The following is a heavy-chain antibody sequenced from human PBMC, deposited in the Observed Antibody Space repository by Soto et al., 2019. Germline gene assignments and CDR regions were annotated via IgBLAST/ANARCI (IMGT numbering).Heavy chain of an antibody. CDR1: GFTFSSYS. CDR2: ISSSSSYI. CDR3: ARTGGIGGGQDF. D-gene: IGHD3-16*01. J-gene: IGHJ3*01. Sequence: EVQLVESGGGLVKPGGSLRLSCAASGFTFSSYSMNWVRQAPGKGLEWVSSISSSSSYIYYADSVKGRFTISRDNAKNSLYLQMNSLRAEDTAVYYCARTGGIGGGQDFCGQGTMVTVSS. V-gene: IGHV3-21*01.